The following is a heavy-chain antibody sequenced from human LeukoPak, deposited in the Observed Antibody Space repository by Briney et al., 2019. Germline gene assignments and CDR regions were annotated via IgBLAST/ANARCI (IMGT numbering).Heavy chain of an antibody. CDR1: GGTFSSYA. J-gene: IGHJ2*01. CDR2: IIPIFGTA. CDR3: AXXXXXPXXXXXXXXSSQGWYFDL. Sequence: VXVXXKXSGGTFSSYAISWVRQAPGQGLEWMGGIIPIFGTANYAQKFQGRVTMTEDTSTDTAYMELSSLRCEDTAGYYCAXXXXXPXXXXXXXXSSQGWYFDLWGRGTLVTVSS. V-gene: IGHV1-69*06.